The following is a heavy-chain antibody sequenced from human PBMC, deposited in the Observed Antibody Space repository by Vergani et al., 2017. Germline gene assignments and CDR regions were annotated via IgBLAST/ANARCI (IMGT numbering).Heavy chain of an antibody. CDR1: GFTFSSYW. Sequence: EVQLVESGGGLVQPGGSLRLSCASSGFTFSSYWMSWVRQAPGKGLEWVANIKQDGSEKYYVDSVKGRFTISRDNAKNSLYLQMNSLRAEDTAVYYCARGDIMVRGVVLPGYWGQGTLVTVSS. V-gene: IGHV3-7*01. CDR3: ARGDIMVRGVVLPGY. J-gene: IGHJ4*02. D-gene: IGHD3-10*01. CDR2: IKQDGSEK.